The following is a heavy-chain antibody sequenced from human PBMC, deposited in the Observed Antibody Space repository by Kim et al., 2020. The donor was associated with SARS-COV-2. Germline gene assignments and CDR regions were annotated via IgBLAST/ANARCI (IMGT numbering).Heavy chain of an antibody. Sequence: GGSLRLSCAASGFTFSSYAMSWVRQAPGKGLEWVSAISGSGGSTYYADSVKGRFTISRDNSKNTLYLQMNSLRAEDTAVYYCAKDPITMVRGVIMPTWGGMDVWGQGTTVTVSS. J-gene: IGHJ6*02. CDR3: AKDPITMVRGVIMPTWGGMDV. CDR2: ISGSGGST. D-gene: IGHD3-10*01. V-gene: IGHV3-23*01. CDR1: GFTFSSYA.